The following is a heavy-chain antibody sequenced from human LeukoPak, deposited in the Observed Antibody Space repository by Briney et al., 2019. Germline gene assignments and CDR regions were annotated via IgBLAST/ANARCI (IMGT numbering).Heavy chain of an antibody. CDR2: TNHSGSS. V-gene: IGHV4-34*01. CDR3: ARGPMRSWFDP. J-gene: IGHJ5*02. CDR1: GGSFSGYS. Sequence: SETLSLTCAVYGGSFSGYSWNWIRQPPGKGLDWIGETNHSGSSNYNPSLKSRVTISLDTPKNQFSLKLTSITAADTAVYYCARGPMRSWFDPWGQGTLVTVSS.